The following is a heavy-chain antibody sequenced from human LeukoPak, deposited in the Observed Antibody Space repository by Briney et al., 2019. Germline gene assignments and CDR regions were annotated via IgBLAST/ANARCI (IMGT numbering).Heavy chain of an antibody. CDR3: ARMSFPPMITFGGRYYYMDV. V-gene: IGHV1-18*01. CDR2: ISAYNGNT. CDR1: GYTFSNYG. D-gene: IGHD3-16*01. Sequence: GASVKVSCKASGYTFSNYGISWVRQAPGQGLEWMGWISAYNGNTNYAQKLQGRVTMTTDTSTSTAYMELRSLRSDDTAVYYCARMSFPPMITFGGRYYYMDVWGKGTTVTISS. J-gene: IGHJ6*03.